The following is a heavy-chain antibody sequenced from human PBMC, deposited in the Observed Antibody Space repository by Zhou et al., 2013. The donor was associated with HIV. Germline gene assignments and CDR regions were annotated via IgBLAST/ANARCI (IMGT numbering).Heavy chain of an antibody. J-gene: IGHJ4*02. Sequence: QVHLAQSGAEVKRPGASVKVSCKASGYTFISHDINWVRQATGQGLEWMGWMNPNSGNTGYAQKFQGRVTITRNTSISTAYMELSSLRSEDTAVYYCARAYSGNSNYFDYWGQGTLVTVSS. CDR1: GYTFISHD. D-gene: IGHD4-4*01. CDR2: MNPNSGNT. V-gene: IGHV1-8*03. CDR3: ARAYSGNSNYFDY.